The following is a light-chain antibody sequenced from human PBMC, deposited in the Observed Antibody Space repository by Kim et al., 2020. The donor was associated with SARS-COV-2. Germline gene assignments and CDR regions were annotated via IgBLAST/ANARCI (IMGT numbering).Light chain of an antibody. J-gene: IGKJ2*01. Sequence: AIQLTQSPSSLSASVGDRVTFTCRASQDISSALAWYQRKPGKPPKLLIYTASRLESGVPSRFSGGGSGTDFTLTISSLQPEDFATYYCQQFNSYAYTFGQGTKLEIK. V-gene: IGKV1-13*02. CDR2: TAS. CDR3: QQFNSYAYT. CDR1: QDISSA.